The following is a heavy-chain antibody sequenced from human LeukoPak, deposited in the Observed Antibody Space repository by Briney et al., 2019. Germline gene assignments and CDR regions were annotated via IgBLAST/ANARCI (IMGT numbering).Heavy chain of an antibody. CDR3: ATRKIVVVPSSYGGEFDP. CDR2: ICYSGST. V-gene: IGHV4-39*01. J-gene: IGHJ5*02. Sequence: SETLSLTCTVSGGSISSSSYYWGWIRQPPGKGLEWIGSICYSGSTYYNPSLKSRVTISVDTSKNQFSLKLSSVTAADTAVYYCATRKIVVVPSSYGGEFDPWGQGTLVTVSS. D-gene: IGHD2-2*01. CDR1: GGSISSSSYY.